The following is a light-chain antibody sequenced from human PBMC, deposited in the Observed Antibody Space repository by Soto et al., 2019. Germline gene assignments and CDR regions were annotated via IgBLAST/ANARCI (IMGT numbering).Light chain of an antibody. V-gene: IGLV2-23*02. CDR3: CSYAGSTTFVL. J-gene: IGLJ2*01. CDR2: EVS. CDR1: SSDVGTYNL. Sequence: QSVLTQPASVSGSPGQSITISCTGTSSDVGTYNLVSWYQHHPGKAPKLLIYEVSKRPSGVSNRFSGSKSDNTASLTISGLQAEDEADYYCCSYAGSTTFVLFGGGTKLTVL.